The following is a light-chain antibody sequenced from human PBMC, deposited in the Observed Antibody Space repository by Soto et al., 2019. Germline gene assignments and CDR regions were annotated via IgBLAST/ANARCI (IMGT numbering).Light chain of an antibody. Sequence: EIILTQSPATLSLSPGERATLSCRASQSLSSTLAWYQQKPGQAPRLLIYDASNRATGIPARFSGSGSGPEFTLTISSLQSEDFAVYYCQQFNNWPRTFGQGTKVDIK. CDR1: QSLSST. CDR3: QQFNNWPRT. J-gene: IGKJ1*01. V-gene: IGKV3D-15*01. CDR2: DAS.